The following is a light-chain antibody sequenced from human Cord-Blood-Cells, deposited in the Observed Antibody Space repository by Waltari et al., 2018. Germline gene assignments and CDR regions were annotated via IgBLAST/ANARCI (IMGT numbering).Light chain of an antibody. V-gene: IGKV3-11*01. CDR3: QQRSNWPPT. CDR1: QSVSSY. J-gene: IGKJ5*01. CDR2: DAS. Sequence: IVQTHSPPTLSLSPGERPTHSCRASQSVSSYLAWYQQQPGQAPRLLIYDASNRATGIPARFSGSESGTDFTLTISSLEPEDFAVYYCQQRSNWPPTFGQGTRLETK.